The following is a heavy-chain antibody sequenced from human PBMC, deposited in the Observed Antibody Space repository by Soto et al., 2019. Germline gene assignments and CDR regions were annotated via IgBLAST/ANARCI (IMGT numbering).Heavy chain of an antibody. CDR2: INQDGTKI. V-gene: IGHV3-7*03. CDR1: GSSISSHW. J-gene: IGHJ4*02. CDR3: ARGEERLLLSLQGVFDQ. Sequence: EVHLVETGGGLVQPGGSLRLSYAASGSSISSHWMSWVRQAPGKGLEWVANINQDGTKIHYVDSVKGRFTISRDNAKNSLHLQLSSLRADDTAVYFCARGEERLLLSLQGVFDQWGQGTLVTVSS. D-gene: IGHD3-3*01.